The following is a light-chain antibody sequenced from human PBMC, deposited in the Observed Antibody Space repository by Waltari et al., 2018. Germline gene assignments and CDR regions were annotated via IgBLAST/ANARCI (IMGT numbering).Light chain of an antibody. CDR1: QSLLYSSKNKNY. Sequence: DIVMTQSPDSLPVSVGERATINCKSRQSLLYSSKNKNYLGWYQQKPGQAPKLLIYSASTRESGVPDRFSGSGSGTEFTLTINSLQAEDVAVYYCQQYYSAPLTFGGGTKVEIK. CDR3: QQYYSAPLT. V-gene: IGKV4-1*01. J-gene: IGKJ4*01. CDR2: SAS.